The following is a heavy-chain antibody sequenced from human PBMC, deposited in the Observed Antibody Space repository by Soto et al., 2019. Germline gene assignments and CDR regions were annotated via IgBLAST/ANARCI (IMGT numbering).Heavy chain of an antibody. Sequence: ASVKVSCKASGYTFTSYAMHCVRQAPGQRLEWMGWINAGNGNTKYSQKLQGRVTITRDTSASTAYMELSSLRSEDTAVYYCARELGYCSSTSCYYYYYYMAVWVKGTTVTVSS. CDR1: GYTFTSYA. CDR2: INAGNGNT. J-gene: IGHJ6*03. CDR3: ARELGYCSSTSCYYYYYYMAV. V-gene: IGHV1-3*01. D-gene: IGHD2-2*01.